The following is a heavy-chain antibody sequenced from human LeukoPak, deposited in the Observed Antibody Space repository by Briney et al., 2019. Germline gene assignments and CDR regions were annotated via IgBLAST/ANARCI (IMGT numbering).Heavy chain of an antibody. D-gene: IGHD1-26*01. CDR3: ARGRGSPPRYYYYYMDV. Sequence: SETLSLTCAVYGGSFSGYYWSWIRQPPGKGLEWIGEINHSGSTNYNPSLKSRVTISVDTSTNQFSLKLSSVTAADTAVYYCARGRGSPPRYYYYYMDVWGKGTTVTVSS. CDR1: GGSFSGYY. V-gene: IGHV4-34*01. CDR2: INHSGST. J-gene: IGHJ6*03.